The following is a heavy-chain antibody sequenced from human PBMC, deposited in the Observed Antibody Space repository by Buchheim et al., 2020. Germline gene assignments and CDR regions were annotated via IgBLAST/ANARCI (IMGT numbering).Heavy chain of an antibody. Sequence: EVQLLESGGGLVQPGGSLRLSCVVSGFPFSTYAMNWVRQAPGKGLEWVSYIGVSSSYTFYADSVKGRFTISRDNAKNSLYLQMDSLSAEDTAVYYCARDFWSTSCYFGCYGGQGTL. CDR3: ARDFWSTSCYFGCY. CDR1: GFPFSTYA. CDR2: IGVSSSYT. V-gene: IGHV3-48*01. D-gene: IGHD2-2*01. J-gene: IGHJ4*02.